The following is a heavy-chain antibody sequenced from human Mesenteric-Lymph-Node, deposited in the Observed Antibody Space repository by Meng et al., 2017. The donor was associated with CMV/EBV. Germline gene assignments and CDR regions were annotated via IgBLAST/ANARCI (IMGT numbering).Heavy chain of an antibody. CDR3: ATGLSYDSSGYTEYFQH. D-gene: IGHD3-22*01. CDR1: GYTFTGYY. CDR2: INPNSGGT. V-gene: IGHV1-2*02. J-gene: IGHJ1*01. Sequence: ASVKVSCKASGYTFTGYYMHWVRQAPGQGLEWMGWINPNSGGTNYAQKFRGRVTMTRDTSISTAYMELSRLRSDDTAVYYCATGLSYDSSGYTEYFQHWGQGTLVTVSS.